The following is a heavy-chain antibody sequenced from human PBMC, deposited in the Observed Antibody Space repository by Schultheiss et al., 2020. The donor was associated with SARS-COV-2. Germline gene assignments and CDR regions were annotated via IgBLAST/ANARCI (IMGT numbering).Heavy chain of an antibody. CDR2: ISSSSSYT. J-gene: IGHJ3*01. Sequence: GGSLRLSCAASGFTFSDYYMSWIRQAPGKGLEWVSYISSSSSYTNYADSVKGRFTISRDNAKNSLYLQMNSLRAEDTAVYYCARDRTLGYCSSTSCYRAFDLWGQGTMVTVSS. V-gene: IGHV3-11*05. D-gene: IGHD2-2*01. CDR3: ARDRTLGYCSSTSCYRAFDL. CDR1: GFTFSDYY.